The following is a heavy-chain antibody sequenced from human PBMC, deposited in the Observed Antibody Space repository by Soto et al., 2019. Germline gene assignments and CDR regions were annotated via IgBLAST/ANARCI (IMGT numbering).Heavy chain of an antibody. Sequence: QVQLVQSGAEVKKPGSSVKVSCKASGGTFSSYAISWVRQAPGQGLEWMGGIIPIFGTANYAQKFQGRVTITADEATRTAYMELSSLRSEDTDVYYCARGRYGGNSWDFDYWGQGTLVTVSS. CDR2: IIPIFGTA. CDR1: GGTFSSYA. V-gene: IGHV1-69*12. J-gene: IGHJ4*02. CDR3: ARGRYGGNSWDFDY. D-gene: IGHD2-21*02.